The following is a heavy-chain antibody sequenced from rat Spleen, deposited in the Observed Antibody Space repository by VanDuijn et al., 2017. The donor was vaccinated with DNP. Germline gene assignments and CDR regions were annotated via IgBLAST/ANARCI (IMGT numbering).Heavy chain of an antibody. V-gene: IGHV4-2*01. J-gene: IGHJ4*01. Sequence: EVKLVESGGGLVQPGRSLKLSCAASGFNFNDYWMGWVRQAPGKGLEWIGEINKDSSPIKYNPSLKDKFTISRDNGQNTLYLQMTKLGSEDTVIYYCGRVAYPGGAMDAWGQGISVTVSS. CDR1: GFNFNDYW. CDR3: GRVAYPGGAMDA. CDR2: INKDSSPI. D-gene: IGHD1-4*01.